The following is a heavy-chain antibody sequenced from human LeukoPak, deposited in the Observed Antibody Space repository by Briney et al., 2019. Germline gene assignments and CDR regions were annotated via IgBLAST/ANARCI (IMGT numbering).Heavy chain of an antibody. V-gene: IGHV3-23*01. Sequence: GWSLRLSCAASGFTFSSYAMSWVRQAPGKGLEWVSAISGSGGSTYYADSVKGRFTISRDNSKNTLYLQMNSLRAEDTAVYYCATHPEGQLWHYYFDYWGQGTLVTVSS. D-gene: IGHD5-18*01. CDR1: GFTFSSYA. CDR3: ATHPEGQLWHYYFDY. CDR2: ISGSGGST. J-gene: IGHJ4*02.